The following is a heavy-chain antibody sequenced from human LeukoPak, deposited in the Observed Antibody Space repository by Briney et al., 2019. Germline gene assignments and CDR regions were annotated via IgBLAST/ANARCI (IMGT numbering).Heavy chain of an antibody. CDR2: IYSGGST. Sequence: GGSLRLSCAASGFTVSSNYMSWVRQAPGKGLEWVSVIYSGGSTYYADSVKGRFTISRDNSKNTLYLQMNSLRAEDTAVCYCARDKWGAVAGLDYWGQGTLVTVSS. D-gene: IGHD6-19*01. CDR3: ARDKWGAVAGLDY. V-gene: IGHV3-53*01. J-gene: IGHJ4*02. CDR1: GFTVSSNY.